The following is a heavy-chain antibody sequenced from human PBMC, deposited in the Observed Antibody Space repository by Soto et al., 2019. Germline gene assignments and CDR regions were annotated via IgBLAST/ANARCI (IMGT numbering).Heavy chain of an antibody. CDR3: ARVSGYGSDY. J-gene: IGHJ4*02. CDR2: IIPILGIA. V-gene: IGHV1-69*02. Sequence: QVQLVQSGAEVKKPGSSVKVSCKASGGTFSSYTISWVRQAPRQGLEWMGRIIPILGIANYAQKFQGRVTITADKSTNTAYMELSSLRSEDTAVYYCARVSGYGSDYWGQGTLVTVSS. CDR1: GGTFSSYT. D-gene: IGHD5-12*01.